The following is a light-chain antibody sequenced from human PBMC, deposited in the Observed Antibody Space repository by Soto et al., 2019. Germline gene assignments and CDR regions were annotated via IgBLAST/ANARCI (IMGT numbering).Light chain of an antibody. CDR1: QSVSSSY. CDR3: QQYHSSLWT. J-gene: IGKJ1*01. Sequence: EIVLTQSPVTLSLSPGERATLSCTASQSVSSSYLAWYQQKPGQAPRLLIYGTSSRATGITDRFSGSGYGTDFTLTISRLEPEAFAVYYCQQYHSSLWTFGQGTKVDI. CDR2: GTS. V-gene: IGKV3-20*01.